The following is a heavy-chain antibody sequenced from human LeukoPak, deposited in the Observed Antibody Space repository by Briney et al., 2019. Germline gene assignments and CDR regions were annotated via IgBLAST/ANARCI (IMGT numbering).Heavy chain of an antibody. CDR1: GGSISSYY. D-gene: IGHD6-13*01. V-gene: IGHV4-4*07. J-gene: IGHJ3*02. Sequence: PSETLSLTCTVSGGSISSYYWSWIRQPAGKGLEGIGRIYTSGSTNYTPSLKSRVTMSVDTSKNQFSLKLSSVTAADTAVYYCARNPATGYSSSRGAFDIWGQGTMVTVSS. CDR2: IYTSGST. CDR3: ARNPATGYSSSRGAFDI.